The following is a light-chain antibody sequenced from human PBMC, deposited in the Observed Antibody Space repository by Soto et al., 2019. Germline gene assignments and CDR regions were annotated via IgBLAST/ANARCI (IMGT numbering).Light chain of an antibody. CDR3: QQYNSYPR. CDR1: QGISSY. J-gene: IGKJ1*01. V-gene: IGKV1-8*01. CDR2: DAS. Sequence: AIRMTQSPSSFSASTGDRVTITCRASQGISSYLAWYQQKPGKAPKLLIYDASSLESGVPSRFSGSGSGTEFTLTISSLQPDDFATYYCQQYNSYPRFGQGTKVDIK.